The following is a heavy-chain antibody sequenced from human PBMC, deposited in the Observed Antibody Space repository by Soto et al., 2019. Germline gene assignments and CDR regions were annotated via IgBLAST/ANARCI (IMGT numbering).Heavy chain of an antibody. CDR3: VRVSGYDYSRLDY. CDR2: ISSSSSTI. Sequence: EVQLVESGGGLVQPGGSLRLSCAASGFTFSSYSMNWVRQAPGKGLEWVSYISSSSSTIYYADSVKGRFTISRDNAKNSLYLQMNSLRAEDTAVYYCVRVSGYDYSRLDYWGQGTLVTVSS. V-gene: IGHV3-48*01. D-gene: IGHD5-12*01. CDR1: GFTFSSYS. J-gene: IGHJ4*02.